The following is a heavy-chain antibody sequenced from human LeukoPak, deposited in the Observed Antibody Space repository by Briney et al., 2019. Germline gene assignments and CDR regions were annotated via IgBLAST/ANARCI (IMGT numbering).Heavy chain of an antibody. Sequence: PGGSLRLSCAASGFTFSSYGMHWVRQAPGKGLEWVAVIWYDGSNKYYADSVKGRFTISRDNSKNTLYLQMNSLRAEDTAVYYCAKDGLNGGWATTDVYFDYWGQGTLVTVSS. J-gene: IGHJ4*02. CDR2: IWYDGSNK. CDR1: GFTFSSYG. D-gene: IGHD5-12*01. CDR3: AKDGLNGGWATTDVYFDY. V-gene: IGHV3-33*06.